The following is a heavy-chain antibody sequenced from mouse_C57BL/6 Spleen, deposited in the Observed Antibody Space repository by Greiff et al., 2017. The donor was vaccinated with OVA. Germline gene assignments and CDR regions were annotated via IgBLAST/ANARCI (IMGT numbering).Heavy chain of an antibody. D-gene: IGHD1-1*01. CDR1: GYTFTSYW. J-gene: IGHJ2*01. V-gene: IGHV1-53*01. CDR3: ARWVPISYGSSPHFDY. Sequence: QVQLKQPGTELVKPGASVKLSCKASGYTFTSYWMHWVKQRPGQGLEWIGNINPSNGGTNYNEKFKSKATLTVDKASSTAYMQLSSLTSEDSAVYYWARWVPISYGSSPHFDYWGQGTTLTVSS. CDR2: INPSNGGT.